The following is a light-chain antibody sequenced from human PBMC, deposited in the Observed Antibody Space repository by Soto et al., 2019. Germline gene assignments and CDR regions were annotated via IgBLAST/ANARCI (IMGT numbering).Light chain of an antibody. Sequence: EIVMTQSPATLSVSPGERATLSCRASQSAGSNLAWYQQNPGQAPRLVMYGASTRATGIPARFSGSGSETEFTLTISSLQSEDFAVYYCQQYNSWPLTFGGGTKVEIK. V-gene: IGKV3-15*01. CDR2: GAS. CDR1: QSAGSN. CDR3: QQYNSWPLT. J-gene: IGKJ4*01.